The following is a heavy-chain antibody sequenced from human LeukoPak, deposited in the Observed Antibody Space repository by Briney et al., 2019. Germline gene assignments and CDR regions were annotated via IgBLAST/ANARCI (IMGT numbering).Heavy chain of an antibody. D-gene: IGHD1-26*01. V-gene: IGHV3-48*01. J-gene: IGHJ4*02. CDR1: GFTFSSYS. CDR3: ARRNSGSYQYYFDY. CDR2: ISSSSSTI. Sequence: GGSLRLSCAASGFTFSSYSMNWVRQAPGKGLEWVSYISSSSSTIYYADSVKGRFTISRDNAKNSLYLQMNSLRAEDTAVYYCARRNSGSYQYYFDYWGQGTLVTVSS.